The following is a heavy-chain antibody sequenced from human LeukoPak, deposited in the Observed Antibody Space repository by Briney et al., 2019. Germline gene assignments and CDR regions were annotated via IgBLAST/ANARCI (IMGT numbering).Heavy chain of an antibody. CDR3: ARIKGVVTAILDY. CDR2: IYHSGNT. D-gene: IGHD2-21*02. V-gene: IGHV4-59*01. Sequence: SETLSLTCTVSGGSISSYYWSWIRQPPGKGLEWIGYIYHSGNTKYNPSLKSRVTFSVDTSKNQVSLKLTSVTAADTAVYYCARIKGVVTAILDYWGQGTLVTVSS. CDR1: GGSISSYY. J-gene: IGHJ4*02.